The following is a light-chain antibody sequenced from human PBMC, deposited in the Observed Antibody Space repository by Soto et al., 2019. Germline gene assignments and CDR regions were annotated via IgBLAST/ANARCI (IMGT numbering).Light chain of an antibody. V-gene: IGKV4-1*01. J-gene: IGKJ4*01. CDR2: WAS. CDR3: QHYYSIPLT. CDR1: QSVFYTSNSRNY. Sequence: DIVMTQSPDSLAVSLGERATINCKSSQSVFYTSNSRNYLAWYQQRPGQAPKLLISWASTREFGVPDRFSGSGSGTDFTLTISGLQAEDVAVYYCQHYYSIPLTFSGGTKVEIK.